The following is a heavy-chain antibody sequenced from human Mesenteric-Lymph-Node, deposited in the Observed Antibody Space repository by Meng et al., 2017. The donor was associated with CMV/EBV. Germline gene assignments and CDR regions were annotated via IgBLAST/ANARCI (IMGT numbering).Heavy chain of an antibody. CDR3: ARDQGGTTLWYFDY. D-gene: IGHD1-1*01. CDR2: ISYDGSNK. Sequence: GGSLRLSCAASGFTFSSYAMHWVRQAPGKGLEWVAVISYDGSNKYYADSVKGRFTISRDNSKNTLYLQMNSLRAEDTAVYYCARDQGGTTLWYFDYWGQGTLVTVSS. J-gene: IGHJ4*02. CDR1: GFTFSSYA. V-gene: IGHV3-30-3*01.